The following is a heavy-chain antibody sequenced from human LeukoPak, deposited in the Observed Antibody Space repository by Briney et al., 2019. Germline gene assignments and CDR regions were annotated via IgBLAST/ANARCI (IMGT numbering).Heavy chain of an antibody. V-gene: IGHV3-15*01. CDR3: TTDFFQGYSGS. D-gene: IGHD5-12*01. CDR1: GFTFSNVW. Sequence: GGSLRLSCAASGFTFSNVWMTWVRQAPGKGLECVGRIKTTTVGGTTDYAARVKGRFTISRDDSKNMVYLQMKSLQTEDTAVYYCTTDFFQGYSGSWGQGTLVTVSS. J-gene: IGHJ5*02. CDR2: IKTTTVGGTT.